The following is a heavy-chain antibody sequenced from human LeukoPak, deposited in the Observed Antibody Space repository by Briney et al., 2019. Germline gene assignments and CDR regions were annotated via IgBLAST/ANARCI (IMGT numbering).Heavy chain of an antibody. Sequence: GASVKVSCKASGYTFTGYYMHWVRQAPGQGLEWMGRINPNSGGTNYAQKFQGRVTMTRDTSISTAYMELSRLRSDDTAVYYCARAPYYDSSGYTEYFQHWGQGTLVTVSS. CDR2: INPNSGGT. V-gene: IGHV1-2*06. D-gene: IGHD3-22*01. J-gene: IGHJ1*01. CDR3: ARAPYYDSSGYTEYFQH. CDR1: GYTFTGYY.